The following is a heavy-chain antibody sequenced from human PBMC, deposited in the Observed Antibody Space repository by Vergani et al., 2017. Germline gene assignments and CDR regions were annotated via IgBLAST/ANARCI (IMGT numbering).Heavy chain of an antibody. Sequence: VQLLESGGGLVQPGGSLRLSCAASGFTFSDYYMSWIRQAPGKGLEWVSYISSSGSTIYYADAVKGRFTISRDNAKNSLYLQMNRLRAEDTAVYYCARVVVGERVATTLFDYWGQGTLVTVSS. D-gene: IGHD5-12*01. V-gene: IGHV3-11*01. CDR2: ISSSGSTI. J-gene: IGHJ4*02. CDR3: ARVVVGERVATTLFDY. CDR1: GFTFSDYY.